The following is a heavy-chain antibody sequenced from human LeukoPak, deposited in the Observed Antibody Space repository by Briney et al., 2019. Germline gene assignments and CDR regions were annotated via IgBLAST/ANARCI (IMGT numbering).Heavy chain of an antibody. V-gene: IGHV1-18*01. CDR3: ARGDYYDSSGYNDY. CDR1: GYTFTGYG. CDR2: ISAYNGNT. D-gene: IGHD3-22*01. J-gene: IGHJ4*02. Sequence: GASVKVSCKASGYTFTGYGISWVRQAPGQGLEWMGWISAYNGNTNYAQKLQGRVTMTTDTSTSTAYMELRSLRSDDTAVYYCARGDYYDSSGYNDYWGQGTLVTVSS.